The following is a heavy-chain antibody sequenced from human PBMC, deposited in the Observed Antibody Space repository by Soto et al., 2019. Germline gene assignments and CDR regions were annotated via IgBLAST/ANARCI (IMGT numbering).Heavy chain of an antibody. D-gene: IGHD1-7*01. J-gene: IGHJ6*02. CDR1: GGTFRNAA. Sequence: QVQLEQSGAAVKKPRSSVKVSCQASGGTFRNAAISWVRQAPGQGLEWLGGIIPIFRTPDYSQKFQGRVTVTADESTSTAYMELRGLRSDDTAAYYCARANGRPQIGGNSFSILDVWGQGNRVNVSS. CDR2: IIPIFRTP. CDR3: ARANGRPQIGGNSFSILDV. V-gene: IGHV1-69*12.